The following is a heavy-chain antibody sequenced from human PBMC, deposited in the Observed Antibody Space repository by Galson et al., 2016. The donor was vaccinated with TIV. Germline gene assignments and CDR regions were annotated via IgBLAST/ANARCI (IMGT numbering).Heavy chain of an antibody. Sequence: SLRLSCAASGFTFSSFWMSWVRQAPGKGLEWVANIRHDGYEKYFLESVKGRFTISRDNAKNSVYLQMNSLRPDDTALYYCAGVIYSPFDYWGQGTLVTVSS. CDR1: GFTFSSFW. CDR2: IRHDGYEK. V-gene: IGHV3-7*01. J-gene: IGHJ4*02. D-gene: IGHD2-15*01. CDR3: AGVIYSPFDY.